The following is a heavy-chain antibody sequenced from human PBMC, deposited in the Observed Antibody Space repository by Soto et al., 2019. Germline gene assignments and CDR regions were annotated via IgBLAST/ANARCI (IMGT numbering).Heavy chain of an antibody. CDR2: ISKDGSGK. J-gene: IGHJ1*01. CDR1: GFDFSNYV. Sequence: QMQLVESGGDVVQPGRSLRLSCAASGFDFSNYVMHWVRQAPGKGLEWVTGISKDGSGKHYADPVKDRFTISRDNSKNTLYLEMNTLRPEDTAVYYCATEDESSSRAGTFKNWGQGNMVTVSS. D-gene: IGHD3-22*01. CDR3: ATEDESSSRAGTFKN. V-gene: IGHV3-30*03.